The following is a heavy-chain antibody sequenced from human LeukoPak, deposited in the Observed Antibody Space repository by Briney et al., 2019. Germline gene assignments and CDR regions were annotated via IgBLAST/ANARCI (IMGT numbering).Heavy chain of an antibody. V-gene: IGHV3-74*01. CDR1: GFTFSSYW. CDR3: ARDPLGLADMIFGVAPPDY. D-gene: IGHD3/OR15-3a*01. J-gene: IGHJ4*02. Sequence: PGGSLRLSCAASGFTFSSYWMHWVRQAPGKGLVWVSRINSDGSSTSYADSVKGRFTISRDNAKNTLYLQMNSLRAEDTAVYYCARDPLGLADMIFGVAPPDYWGQGTLVTVSS. CDR2: INSDGSST.